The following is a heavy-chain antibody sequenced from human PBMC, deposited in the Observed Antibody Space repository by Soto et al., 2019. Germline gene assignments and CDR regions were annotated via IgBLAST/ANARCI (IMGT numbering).Heavy chain of an antibody. V-gene: IGHV4-59*01. Sequence: TLSLTCTVSGGSISSYYWSWIRQPPGKGLEWIGYIYYSGSTNYNPSLKSRVTISVDTSKNQFSLKLSSVTAADTAVYYCARVTYYYDSSGYYSVTYFDYWGQGTLVTVSS. CDR1: GGSISSYY. CDR2: IYYSGST. CDR3: ARVTYYYDSSGYYSVTYFDY. J-gene: IGHJ4*02. D-gene: IGHD3-22*01.